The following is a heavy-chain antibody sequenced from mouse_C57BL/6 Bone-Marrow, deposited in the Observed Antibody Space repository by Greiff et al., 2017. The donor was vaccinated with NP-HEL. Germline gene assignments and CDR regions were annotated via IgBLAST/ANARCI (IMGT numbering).Heavy chain of an antibody. D-gene: IGHD1-1*01. CDR1: GFNIKDYY. Sequence: VQLQQSGAELVRPGASVKLSCTASGFNIKDYYMHWVKQRPEQGLEWIGRIDPEDGDTEYASKFQGKATMTADTSSNTAYLQLISLTSEDTAVYYCTGYYGSSHFDVWGTGTTVTVSS. CDR2: IDPEDGDT. V-gene: IGHV14-1*01. J-gene: IGHJ1*03. CDR3: TGYYGSSHFDV.